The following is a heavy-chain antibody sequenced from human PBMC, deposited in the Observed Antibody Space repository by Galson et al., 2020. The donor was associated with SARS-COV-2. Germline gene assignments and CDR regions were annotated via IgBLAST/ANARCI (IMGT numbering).Heavy chain of an antibody. Sequence: AGSLTLSCAASGFNFSTAAMTSVRNAPGKGLQRVSSLNSSEHRTNYADSVKGRFTLSRDNSKSTLFLQMNSLRVEDTAIYYCARQGWWRGGYNFDFDFWGQGTLVTVSS. CDR2: LNSSEHRT. V-gene: IGHV3-23*01. J-gene: IGHJ4*02. CDR1: GFNFSTAA. CDR3: ARQGWWRGGYNFDFDF. D-gene: IGHD5-12*01.